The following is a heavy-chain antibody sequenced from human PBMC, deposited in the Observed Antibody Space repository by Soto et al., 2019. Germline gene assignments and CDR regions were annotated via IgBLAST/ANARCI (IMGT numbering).Heavy chain of an antibody. CDR1: GDSVSSNSAA. Sequence: KQSQTLSLTCAISGDSVSSNSAAWNWIRQSPSRGLEWLGRTYYRSKWYNDYAVSVKSRITINPDTSKNQFSLQLNPVTPEDTAVYYCAREGQLLLYLRDYYYYMDVWGKGTTVTVSS. D-gene: IGHD2-2*02. CDR3: AREGQLLLYLRDYYYYMDV. J-gene: IGHJ6*03. CDR2: TYYRSKWYN. V-gene: IGHV6-1*01.